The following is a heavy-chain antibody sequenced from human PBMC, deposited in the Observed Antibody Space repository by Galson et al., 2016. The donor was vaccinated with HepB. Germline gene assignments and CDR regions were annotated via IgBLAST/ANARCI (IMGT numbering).Heavy chain of an antibody. J-gene: IGHJ4*02. Sequence: SETLSLTCTVSGGSVSSGPFSWSWVRQPPGKGVEWIGYLSYSGSSNYNPSLKSRVTISLDTSKKQFSLKLTSVSAADTAVYFCARVRGAVHPADSWGQGTLVTVAS. D-gene: IGHD4-17*01. CDR3: ARVRGAVHPADS. V-gene: IGHV4-61*01. CDR2: LSYSGSS. CDR1: GGSVSSGPFS.